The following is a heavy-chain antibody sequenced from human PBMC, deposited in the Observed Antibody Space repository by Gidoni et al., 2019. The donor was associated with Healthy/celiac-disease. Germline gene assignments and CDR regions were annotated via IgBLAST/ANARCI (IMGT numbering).Heavy chain of an antibody. D-gene: IGHD6-13*01. Sequence: QVQLQQWGAGLLKPSETLSLTCAVYGGSFSGYYWSWIRQPPGKGLEWIGEINHSGSTNYNPSLKSRVTISVDTSKNQFSLKLSSVTAADTAVYYCARGRARKRTGGYSSSWRSDYWGQGTLVTVSS. V-gene: IGHV4-34*01. CDR2: INHSGST. CDR3: ARGRARKRTGGYSSSWRSDY. CDR1: GGSFSGYY. J-gene: IGHJ4*02.